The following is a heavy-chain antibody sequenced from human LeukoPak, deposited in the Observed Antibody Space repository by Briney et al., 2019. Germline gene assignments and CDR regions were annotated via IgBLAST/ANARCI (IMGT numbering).Heavy chain of an antibody. V-gene: IGHV3-7*03. CDR1: GFTFSSYW. CDR2: MKTDGSEI. Sequence: PGGSLRLSCAASGFTFSSYWMNWVRQAPGKGLEWVANMKTDGSEIYYVDSVKGRFTISRDNAKNTAYLQMNSLKTEDTAVYYCTRRSISGDPYYYYMDVWGKGTTVTVSS. CDR3: TRRSISGDPYYYYMDV. J-gene: IGHJ6*03. D-gene: IGHD2-21*02.